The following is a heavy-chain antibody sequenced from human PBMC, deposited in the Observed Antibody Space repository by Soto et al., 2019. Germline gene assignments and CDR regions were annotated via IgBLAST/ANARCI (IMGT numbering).Heavy chain of an antibody. D-gene: IGHD1-26*01. J-gene: IGHJ4*02. CDR3: ARDKGGWPDY. CDR2: IYYTGST. CDR1: GGSLSTYY. Sequence: QVQLQESGPGLVKPSETLSLTCTVSGGSLSTYYWSWIRQPPGKGLEWIGYIYYTGSTHYNPSLKSRVSISLDTSKNHFSLQLTSVTAADTALYYCARDKGGWPDYWGQGTLVTVSS. V-gene: IGHV4-59*01.